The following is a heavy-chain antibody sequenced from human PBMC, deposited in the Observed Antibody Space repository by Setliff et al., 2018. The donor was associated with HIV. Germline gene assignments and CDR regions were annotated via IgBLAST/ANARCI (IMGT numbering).Heavy chain of an antibody. CDR3: ATEQISDGSGSYPKSYFDY. Sequence: GASVKVSCKVSGYTLTELSMHWVRQAPGKGLEWMGGSDPEDGETIYAQKFQGRVTMTEDTSTDTAYMELSSLRSEDTAVYYCATEQISDGSGSYPKSYFDYWGQGTLVTVSS. D-gene: IGHD3-10*01. V-gene: IGHV1-24*01. CDR1: GYTLTELS. J-gene: IGHJ4*02. CDR2: SDPEDGET.